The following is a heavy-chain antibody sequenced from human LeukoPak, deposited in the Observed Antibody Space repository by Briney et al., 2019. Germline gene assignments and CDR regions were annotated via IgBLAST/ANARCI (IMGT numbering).Heavy chain of an antibody. CDR2: IYPGDSDT. J-gene: IGHJ3*02. CDR1: GYSFTSYW. D-gene: IGHD4-17*01. Sequence: GESLKISCKGSGYSFTSYWIGWVRQMPGKGLEWMGIIYPGDSDTRYSPSFQGQVTISADKSISTAYLQWSSLKASDTAMYYCASGRDDYGDPDAFDIWGQGTMVTVSS. CDR3: ASGRDDYGDPDAFDI. V-gene: IGHV5-51*01.